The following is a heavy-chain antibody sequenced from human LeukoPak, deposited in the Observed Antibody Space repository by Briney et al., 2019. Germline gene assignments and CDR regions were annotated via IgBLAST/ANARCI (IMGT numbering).Heavy chain of an antibody. CDR1: GFTFSSYD. D-gene: IGHD3-22*01. Sequence: GGSLGLSCAASGFTFSSYDMHWVRQATGKGLEWVSAIGTAGDTYYPGSVKGRFTISRENAKNSLYLQMNSLRAEDTAVYYCARDNGSGYYHGAFDIWGQGTMVTVSS. CDR3: ARDNGSGYYHGAFDI. V-gene: IGHV3-13*01. CDR2: IGTAGDT. J-gene: IGHJ3*02.